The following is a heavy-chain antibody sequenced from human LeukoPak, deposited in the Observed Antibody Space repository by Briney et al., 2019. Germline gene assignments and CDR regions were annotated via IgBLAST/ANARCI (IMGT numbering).Heavy chain of an antibody. CDR3: ARMGYGGYDSTWFDP. CDR1: GGSISSYY. V-gene: IGHV4-59*01. D-gene: IGHD5-12*01. J-gene: IGHJ5*02. CDR2: IYYSGST. Sequence: SETLSLTCTVSGGSISSYYWSWIRQPPGKGLEWIGYIYYSGSTNYNPSLKSRVTISVDTSKNQFSLKLSSVTAADTAAYYCARMGYGGYDSTWFDPWGQGTLVTVSS.